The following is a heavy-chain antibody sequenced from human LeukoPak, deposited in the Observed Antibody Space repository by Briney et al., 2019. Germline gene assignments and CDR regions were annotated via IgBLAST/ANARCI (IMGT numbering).Heavy chain of an antibody. J-gene: IGHJ6*03. Sequence: GGSLRLSCAASGFTFSSYNMNWVRQAPGKGLEWVSSISSSSSYIYYADSVKGRFTISRDNAKNSLYLQMNSLRAEDTAVYYCARAGYCSSTSCSNYMDVWGKGTTVTVSS. CDR2: ISSSSSYI. D-gene: IGHD2-2*01. V-gene: IGHV3-21*01. CDR3: ARAGYCSSTSCSNYMDV. CDR1: GFTFSSYN.